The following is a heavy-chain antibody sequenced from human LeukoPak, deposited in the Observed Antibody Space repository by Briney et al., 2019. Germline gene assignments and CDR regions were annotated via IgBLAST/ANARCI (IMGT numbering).Heavy chain of an antibody. J-gene: IGHJ4*02. V-gene: IGHV3-21*01. CDR1: GFTFSSYS. D-gene: IGHD3-22*01. Sequence: PGXXLXLSCAASGFTFSSYSMNWDRQARGKGLEWVSSISSSSSYIYYAHSVKCRFTISRDNAKNSLYLQMNSLRAEDTAVYYCARDYWYYYDSSGYYYDYWGQGTLVTVSS. CDR2: ISSSSSYI. CDR3: ARDYWYYYDSSGYYYDY.